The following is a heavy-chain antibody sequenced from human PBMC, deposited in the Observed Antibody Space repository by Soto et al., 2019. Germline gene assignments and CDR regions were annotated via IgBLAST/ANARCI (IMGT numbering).Heavy chain of an antibody. CDR3: ARTHCLSTSCYSPYYYYGMDV. V-gene: IGHV1-3*01. Sequence: GASVKVSCKASGYTFTSYAMHWVRQAPGQRLEWMGWINAGNGNTKYSQKFQGRVTITRDTSASTAYMELSSLRSEDTAVYYCARTHCLSTSCYSPYYYYGMDVWGQGTTVTVSS. CDR1: GYTFTSYA. D-gene: IGHD2-2*01. J-gene: IGHJ6*02. CDR2: INAGNGNT.